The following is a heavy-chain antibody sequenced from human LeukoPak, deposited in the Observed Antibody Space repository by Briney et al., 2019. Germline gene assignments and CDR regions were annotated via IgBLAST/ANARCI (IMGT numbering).Heavy chain of an antibody. CDR2: IRYDGSNK. CDR1: GFTFSTYW. V-gene: IGHV3-30*02. D-gene: IGHD6-6*01. Sequence: GGSLRLSCAASGFTFSTYWMSWVRQAPGKGLEWVAFIRYDGSNKYYADSVKGRFTISRDNSKNTLYLQMNSLRAEDTAVYYCACIAARDFDYWGQGTLVTVSS. CDR3: ACIAARDFDY. J-gene: IGHJ4*02.